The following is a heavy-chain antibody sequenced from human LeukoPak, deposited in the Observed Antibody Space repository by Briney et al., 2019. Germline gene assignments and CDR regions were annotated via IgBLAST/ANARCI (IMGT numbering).Heavy chain of an antibody. CDR1: GGSISSSSYY. D-gene: IGHD3-16*02. CDR3: ARGCYDYVWGSYRYPTPHNWFDP. J-gene: IGHJ5*02. CDR2: IYYSGST. Sequence: SETLSLTCTVSGGSISSSSYYWGWIPQPPGKGLEWIGSIYYSGSTYYNPSLKSRVTISVDTSKNQFSLKLSSVTAADTAVYYCARGCYDYVWGSYRYPTPHNWFDPWGQGTLVTVSS. V-gene: IGHV4-39*01.